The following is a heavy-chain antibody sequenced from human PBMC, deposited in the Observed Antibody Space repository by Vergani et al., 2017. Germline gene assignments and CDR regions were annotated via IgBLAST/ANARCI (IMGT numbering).Heavy chain of an antibody. CDR2: TWYDGNNK. V-gene: IGHV3-33*01. CDR3: ARDLRVLYNRFDP. J-gene: IGHJ5*02. CDR1: GFTFNPYG. Sequence: QVQLVESGGGVVQPGRSLRLSCAASGFTFNPYGMHWVRQAPGKGLEWVAVTWYDGNNKQYADSVKGRFTISRDNSKSTMYLQMNSLRDEDTGVYYCARDLRVLYNRFDPWGQGTLVTVSS. D-gene: IGHD1-14*01.